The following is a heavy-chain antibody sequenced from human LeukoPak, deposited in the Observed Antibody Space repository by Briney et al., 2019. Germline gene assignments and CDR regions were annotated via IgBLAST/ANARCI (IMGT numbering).Heavy chain of an antibody. CDR3: ARVVAADGLPGNYYYYYMDV. J-gene: IGHJ6*03. D-gene: IGHD6-13*01. CDR2: IYYSGST. Sequence: SETLSLTCTVSGGSISSYYWSWIRQPPGKGLEWIGYIYYSGSTNYNPSLKSRGTISVDTSKNQFSLKLSSLTAADTAVYYCARVVAADGLPGNYYYYYMDVWGKGTTAPASS. CDR1: GGSISSYY. V-gene: IGHV4-59*08.